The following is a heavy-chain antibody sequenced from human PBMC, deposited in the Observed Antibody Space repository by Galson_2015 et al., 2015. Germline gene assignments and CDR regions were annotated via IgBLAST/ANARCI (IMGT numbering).Heavy chain of an antibody. CDR1: GITFSSYA. Sequence: SLRLSCAAFGITFSSYAMNWVRQAPGKGLEWVSVISGSGDSTFYGDSVKGRFTISRDNSKNTLFLQMNSLRAEDTAVYYCAKNRARWYSRGGSNSWGQGTLVTVSS. V-gene: IGHV3-23*01. D-gene: IGHD6-19*01. CDR2: ISGSGDST. CDR3: AKNRARWYSRGGSNS. J-gene: IGHJ4*02.